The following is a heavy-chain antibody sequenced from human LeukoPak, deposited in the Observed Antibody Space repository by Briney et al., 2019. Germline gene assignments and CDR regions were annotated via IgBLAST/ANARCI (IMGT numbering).Heavy chain of an antibody. J-gene: IGHJ4*02. CDR3: ARRHGRCSDGSCYYPDY. V-gene: IGHV1-8*01. Sequence: ASVKVSCKASGYTFTSYDINWVRQATGQGLEWMGWMNPNSGNTGYAQKFQGRVTMTRNSSITTAYMELSSLRSEDTAVYYCARRHGRCSDGSCYYPDYWGQGTLVTVAS. D-gene: IGHD2-15*01. CDR2: MNPNSGNT. CDR1: GYTFTSYD.